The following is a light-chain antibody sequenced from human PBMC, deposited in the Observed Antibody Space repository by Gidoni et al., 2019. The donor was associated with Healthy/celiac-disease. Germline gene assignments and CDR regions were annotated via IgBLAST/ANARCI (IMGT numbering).Light chain of an antibody. Sequence: QSALTQPRPVSGSPGQSVTISCTGTSSDVGGYNYGSWYQQHPGKAPELMIYDVSKRPSGVPDRFSGSKSGNTASLTISSLQAEDEADYYCCSYAVSYTLVFGGGTKLTVL. CDR3: CSYAVSYTLV. J-gene: IGLJ2*01. CDR1: SSDVGGYNY. CDR2: DVS. V-gene: IGLV2-11*01.